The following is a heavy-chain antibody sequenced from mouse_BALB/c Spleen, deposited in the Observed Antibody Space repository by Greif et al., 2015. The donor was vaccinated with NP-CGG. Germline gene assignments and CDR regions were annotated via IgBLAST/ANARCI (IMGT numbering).Heavy chain of an antibody. Sequence: VQLQQSGAELVRPGASVTLSCKASGYTFTDYEMHWVKQTPVHGLEWIGAIDPETGGTAYNQKFKGKATLTADKSSSAAYMELRSLTSEDSAVYYCTKDYDAMDYWGQGTSVTVSS. CDR1: GYTFTDYE. V-gene: IGHV1-15*01. J-gene: IGHJ4*01. CDR3: TKDYDAMDY. CDR2: IDPETGGT.